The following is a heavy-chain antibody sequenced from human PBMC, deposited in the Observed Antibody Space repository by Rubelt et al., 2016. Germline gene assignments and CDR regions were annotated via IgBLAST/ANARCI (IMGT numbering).Heavy chain of an antibody. V-gene: IGHV1-18*01. Sequence: QVQLVQSGAEVKKPGASVKVSCKASGYTFTSYGISWVRQAPGQGLEWMEWISAYNGNTNYAQKLQGRVASATDTSTTTGYMELMRLGSDVTAVYYCAVETRYSSSSSFDYGGQGTLVTVSS. CDR2: ISAYNGNT. J-gene: IGHJ4*02. D-gene: IGHD6-13*01. CDR3: AVETRYSSSSSFDY. CDR1: GYTFTSYG.